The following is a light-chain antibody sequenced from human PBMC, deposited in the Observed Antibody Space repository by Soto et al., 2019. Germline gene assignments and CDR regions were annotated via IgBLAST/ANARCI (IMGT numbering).Light chain of an antibody. CDR2: DVN. V-gene: IGLV2-14*01. Sequence: QSALTQPASVSGSPGQSITLSCTGTISDIGGYDYVSWYQRHPGKAPKLIIYDVNNRPSGVSNRFSGSKSGNTASLTISGLQAEDEADYYCTSYASGSSHVVFGGGTKLNVL. CDR1: ISDIGGYDY. CDR3: TSYASGSSHVV. J-gene: IGLJ2*01.